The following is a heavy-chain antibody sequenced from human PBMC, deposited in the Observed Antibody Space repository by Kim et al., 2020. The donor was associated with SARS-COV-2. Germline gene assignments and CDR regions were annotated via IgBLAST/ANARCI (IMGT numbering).Heavy chain of an antibody. Sequence: GGSLRLSCAASGFTFSSYGLHWVRQAPGKGLEWVAFISYDGSNKYYADSVKGRFTISRDNSKNTLYLQMNSLRAEDTAVYYCARVLGAAAGTYYYYVMDVWGQGTTVTVSS. CDR3: ARVLGAAAGTYYYYVMDV. D-gene: IGHD6-13*01. J-gene: IGHJ6*02. CDR1: GFTFSSYG. CDR2: ISYDGSNK. V-gene: IGHV3-33*05.